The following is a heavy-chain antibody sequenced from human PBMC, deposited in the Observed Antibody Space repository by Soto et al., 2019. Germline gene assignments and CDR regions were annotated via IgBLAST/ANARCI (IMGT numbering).Heavy chain of an antibody. Sequence: QVHLVQSGAEVKKPGASVMVSCKASNETLTTYGISWVRQAPGQGLEWMGWVSGYSGHSSSAQEFQDRVIMTTDTSTNTAYMELRSLTSDDSAVYFCARDSSSSGYYYGMDVWGQGTTVTVSS. CDR1: NETLTTYG. D-gene: IGHD6-6*01. V-gene: IGHV1-18*01. CDR3: ARDSSSSGYYYGMDV. CDR2: VSGYSGHS. J-gene: IGHJ6*02.